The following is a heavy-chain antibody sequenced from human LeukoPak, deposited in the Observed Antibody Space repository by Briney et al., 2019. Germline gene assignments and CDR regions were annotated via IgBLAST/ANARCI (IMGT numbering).Heavy chain of an antibody. CDR1: GGSISGYY. D-gene: IGHD6-6*01. J-gene: IGHJ4*02. V-gene: IGHV4-34*01. CDR2: INHSGNT. CDR3: ARGKTRTTIAPLRSRLEYSFEY. Sequence: SETLSLTCAVYGGSISGYYWSWIRQPPGKGLEWNGEINHSGNTNYNPSLKSRVTISVDTSKNQFSLKLSSVTAADTAVYYCARGKTRTTIAPLRSRLEYSFEYWGQGTLVTVSS.